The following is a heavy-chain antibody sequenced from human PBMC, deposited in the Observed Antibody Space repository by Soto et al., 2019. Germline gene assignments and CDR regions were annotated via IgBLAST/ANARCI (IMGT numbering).Heavy chain of an antibody. J-gene: IGHJ4*02. Sequence: SETLSLTCAVSGGSISSGGYSWSWIRQPPGKGLEWIGYIYHSGSTYYNPSLKSRVTISVDRSKNQFSLKLSSVTAADTAVYYCARGQTYYDILTGYTTYYFDYWGQGTLVTVSS. CDR1: GGSISSGGYS. V-gene: IGHV4-30-2*01. D-gene: IGHD3-9*01. CDR3: ARGQTYYDILTGYTTYYFDY. CDR2: IYHSGST.